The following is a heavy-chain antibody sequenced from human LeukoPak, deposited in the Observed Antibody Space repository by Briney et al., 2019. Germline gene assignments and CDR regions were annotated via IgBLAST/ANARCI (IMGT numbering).Heavy chain of an antibody. D-gene: IGHD3-22*01. CDR2: IYYSGSI. Sequence: SDTLSLTCTVSGGSLSSYYCSWIRQPPGKGLEWIGYIYYSGSINYNPSLKSRVTISVDTSKNQFSLKLSSVTAADTAVYYCARVVGYYDSSGARDAFDIWGQGTMVTVS. CDR1: GGSLSSYY. V-gene: IGHV4-59*01. J-gene: IGHJ3*02. CDR3: ARVVGYYDSSGARDAFDI.